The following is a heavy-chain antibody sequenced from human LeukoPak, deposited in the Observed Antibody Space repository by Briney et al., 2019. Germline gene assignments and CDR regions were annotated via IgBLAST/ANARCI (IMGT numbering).Heavy chain of an antibody. D-gene: IGHD4-17*01. J-gene: IGHJ6*02. CDR1: GFTFSSYW. V-gene: IGHV3-74*01. Sequence: GGSLRLSCAASGFTFSSYWMHWVRQAPGKGLVWVSRISTDGSSTNYADSVKGRFTISRDNAKNTLYLQMDSLRAEDTAVYYCARVPQYGDYHLGYYGMDVWGQGATVTVSS. CDR2: ISTDGSST. CDR3: ARVPQYGDYHLGYYGMDV.